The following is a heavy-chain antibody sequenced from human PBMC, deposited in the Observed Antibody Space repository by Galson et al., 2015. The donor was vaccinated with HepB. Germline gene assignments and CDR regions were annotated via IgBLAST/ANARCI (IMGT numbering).Heavy chain of an antibody. CDR1: GFTFSSYA. Sequence: SLRLSCAASGFTFSSYAMSWVRQAPGKGLEWVSAISGSGGSTYYADSVKGRFTISRDNSKNTLYLQMNSLRAEDAAVYYCAKDHPLARDSSGYYVGYFDYWGQGTLVTVSS. D-gene: IGHD3-22*01. J-gene: IGHJ4*02. CDR2: ISGSGGST. CDR3: AKDHPLARDSSGYYVGYFDY. V-gene: IGHV3-23*01.